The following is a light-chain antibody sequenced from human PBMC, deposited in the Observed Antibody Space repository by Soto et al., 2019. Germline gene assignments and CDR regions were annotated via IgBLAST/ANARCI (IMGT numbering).Light chain of an antibody. CDR2: NAS. J-gene: IGKJ1*01. V-gene: IGKV3-11*01. Sequence: EIVLTQSPGTLSLSPGERATLSCRASQSVTNFLAWYQQKPGQSPSLLIYNASHRATGIPARFSGSGSGTDFTLPISSLETEDFAVYYCQQRYRWPETFGQGTKVDIK. CDR1: QSVTNF. CDR3: QQRYRWPET.